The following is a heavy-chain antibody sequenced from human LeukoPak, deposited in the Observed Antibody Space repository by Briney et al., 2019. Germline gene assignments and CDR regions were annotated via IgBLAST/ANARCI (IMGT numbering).Heavy chain of an antibody. CDR1: GFSFNNHW. J-gene: IGHJ4*02. CDR3: ATGQGSRWDN. V-gene: IGHV3-7*01. CDR2: IKQDGSES. D-gene: IGHD6-13*01. Sequence: GGSLRLSCAVSGFSFNNHWMSWVRQAAGKRLEWVANIKQDGSESYYVGSVKGRFTISRDNAKNSLYLQMDSLRGEDTAVYYCATGQGSRWDNWGLGTLVTVSS.